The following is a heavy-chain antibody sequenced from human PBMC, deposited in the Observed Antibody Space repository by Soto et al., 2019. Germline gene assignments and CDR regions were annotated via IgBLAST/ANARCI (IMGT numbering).Heavy chain of an antibody. Sequence: QVQLQQSGPGLVKPSQTLSLTCTVSGDSISSDYYHWTWIRQSPGKGLEWIGYIHHSGSILYNPSLKSRVTRSGDTSKNQCSLHLTSVTAADTAVYFCAREDDGGDSLDVWGQGTTVTVSS. CDR1: GDSISSDYYH. J-gene: IGHJ6*02. V-gene: IGHV4-30-4*08. CDR3: AREDDGGDSLDV. CDR2: IHHSGSI. D-gene: IGHD2-21*02.